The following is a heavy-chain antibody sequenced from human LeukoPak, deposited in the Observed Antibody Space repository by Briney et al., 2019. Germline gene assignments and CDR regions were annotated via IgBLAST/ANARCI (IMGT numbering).Heavy chain of an antibody. Sequence: SETLSLTCAVYGGSFSGYYWSWIRQPPGKGLEWIGEINHSGSTNYNPSLKSRVTISVDTSKNQFSLKLSSVTAADTAVYYCASVTGTQSPEAFDIWGQGTMVTVSS. V-gene: IGHV4-34*01. D-gene: IGHD1-1*01. CDR3: ASVTGTQSPEAFDI. J-gene: IGHJ3*02. CDR1: GGSFSGYY. CDR2: INHSGST.